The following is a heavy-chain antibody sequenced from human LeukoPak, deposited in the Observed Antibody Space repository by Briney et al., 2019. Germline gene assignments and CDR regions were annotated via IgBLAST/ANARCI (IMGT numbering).Heavy chain of an antibody. CDR1: GFTFSSYA. D-gene: IGHD3-22*01. J-gene: IGHJ4*02. Sequence: PGGSLRLSCAASGFTFSSYAMSWVRQAPGKGLEWVSVIYSGGSTYYADSVKGRFTISRDNSKNTLYLQMNSLRAEDTAVYYCARSSPYYYDSSGYELDYWGQGTLVTVSS. CDR3: ARSSPYYYDSSGYELDY. CDR2: IYSGGST. V-gene: IGHV3-53*01.